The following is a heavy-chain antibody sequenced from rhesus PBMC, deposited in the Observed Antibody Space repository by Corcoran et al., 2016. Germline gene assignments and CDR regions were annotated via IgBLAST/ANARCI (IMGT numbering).Heavy chain of an antibody. Sequence: EVQLVESGGGLVQPGGSLRLSCAASGFTFSSYGMSWVRQAPGKGLEWVSYISNGGGSTYYADSVKGRFTISRDNAKNSLYLQMNNLRTEDTAVYYCAKDAGWNSLDVWGRGVLVTVSS. J-gene: IGHJ5-2*02. CDR2: ISNGGGST. D-gene: IGHD6-31*01. CDR1: GFTFSSYG. CDR3: AKDAGWNSLDV. V-gene: IGHV3-119*01.